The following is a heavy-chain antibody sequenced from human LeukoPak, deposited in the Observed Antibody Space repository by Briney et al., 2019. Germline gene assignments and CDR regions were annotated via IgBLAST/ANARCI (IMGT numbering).Heavy chain of an antibody. CDR3: ARDKGFGELLPNWFDP. CDR2: INHSGST. Sequence: SETLSLTCAVYGGSFSGYYWSWIRQPPGKGLEWIGEINHSGSTNYNPSLKRRVTISVDTSKNQFSLKLGSVTAADTAVYYCARDKGFGELLPNWFDPWGQGTLVTVSS. CDR1: GGSFSGYY. D-gene: IGHD3-10*01. V-gene: IGHV4-34*01. J-gene: IGHJ5*02.